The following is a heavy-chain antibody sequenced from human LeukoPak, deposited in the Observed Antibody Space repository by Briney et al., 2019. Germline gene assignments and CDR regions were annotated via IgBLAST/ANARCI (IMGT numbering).Heavy chain of an antibody. D-gene: IGHD2-15*01. CDR1: GFTLSKSW. Sequence: GGSLRLSCAASGFTLSKSWIHWVRQAPGKGLVWVSRINTDGSITTYADSVKGRFTISRDNAKNTLYPQMNSLRAEDTAVYYCARGHGVAYWGQGTLVTVSS. CDR3: ARGHGVAY. V-gene: IGHV3-74*01. J-gene: IGHJ4*02. CDR2: INTDGSIT.